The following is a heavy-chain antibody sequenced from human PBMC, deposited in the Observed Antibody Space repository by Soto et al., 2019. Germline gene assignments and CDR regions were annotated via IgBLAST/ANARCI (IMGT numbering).Heavy chain of an antibody. J-gene: IGHJ4*02. CDR1: GGSISSYY. CDR2: IYYSGST. D-gene: IGHD3-3*01. V-gene: IGHV4-59*01. Sequence: PSETLSLTCTVSGGSISSYYWSWIRQPPGKGLEWIGYIYYSGSTNYNPPLKSRVTISVDTSKNQFSLKLSSVTAADTAVYYCARGITIFEGYFDYWGQGTLVTVSS. CDR3: ARGITIFEGYFDY.